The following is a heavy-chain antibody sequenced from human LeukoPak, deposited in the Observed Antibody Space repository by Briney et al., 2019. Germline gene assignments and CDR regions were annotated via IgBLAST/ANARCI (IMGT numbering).Heavy chain of an antibody. V-gene: IGHV3-7*01. J-gene: IGHJ4*02. CDR1: GFTFSSDW. CDR3: ARDLIVGATWDY. D-gene: IGHD1-26*01. CDR2: INEDGSEK. Sequence: GGSLRLSCAASGFTFSSDWMSWVRQAPGKGLEWVANINEDGSEKHYVDSVKGRYTISRDNAKNSLYLQMNSLRAEDTAVYYCARDLIVGATWDYWGQGTLVTVSS.